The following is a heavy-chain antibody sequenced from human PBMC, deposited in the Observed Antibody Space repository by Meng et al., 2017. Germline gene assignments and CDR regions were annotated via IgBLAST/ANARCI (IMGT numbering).Heavy chain of an antibody. V-gene: IGHV3-9*03. CDR1: GFTFDDYA. J-gene: IGHJ4*02. CDR3: AKSYYYGSGSYVGGPFDY. D-gene: IGHD3-10*01. CDR2: ISWNSGSI. Sequence: GGSLRLSCAASGFTFDDYAMHWVRQAPGKGLEWVSGISWNSGSIGYADSVKGRFTISRDNAKNSLYLQMNSLRAEDMALYYCAKSYYYGSGSYVGGPFDYCGQGTLVTVSS.